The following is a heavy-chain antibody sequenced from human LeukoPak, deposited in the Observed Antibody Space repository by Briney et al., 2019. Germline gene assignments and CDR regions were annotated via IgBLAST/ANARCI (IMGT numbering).Heavy chain of an antibody. CDR2: IYSGGST. Sequence: RGSLRLSCAASGFTVSSNYMSWVRQAPGKGLEWVSVIYSGGSTYYADSVKGRFTISRDNSKNTLYLQMNSLRAEDTAVYYCARERFLEWLLGMDVWGQGTTVTASS. D-gene: IGHD3-3*01. J-gene: IGHJ6*02. CDR3: ARERFLEWLLGMDV. CDR1: GFTVSSNY. V-gene: IGHV3-66*01.